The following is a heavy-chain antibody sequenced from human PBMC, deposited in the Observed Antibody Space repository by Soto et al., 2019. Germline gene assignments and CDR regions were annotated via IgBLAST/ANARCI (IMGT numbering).Heavy chain of an antibody. D-gene: IGHD3-3*01. CDR1: GFSVSGSY. J-gene: IGHJ4*02. CDR2: IYGGGST. Sequence: GGSLRLSCAASGFSVSGSYMSWVRQSPGKGLEWVSVIYGGGSTYYADSVRGRFTISSDTSRNTLYLQMNSLRVEDTAVYYCARGPDFIYSYLEYWGQGTQVTVSS. CDR3: ARGPDFIYSYLEY. V-gene: IGHV3-53*01.